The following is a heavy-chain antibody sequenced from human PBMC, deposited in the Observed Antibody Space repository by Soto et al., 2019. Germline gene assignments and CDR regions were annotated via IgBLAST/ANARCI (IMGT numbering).Heavy chain of an antibody. CDR2: ISAYNGNT. CDR1: GYTFTSYG. CDR3: ARDKAGVPSIAVAVDY. D-gene: IGHD6-19*01. V-gene: IGHV1-18*01. Sequence: QVQLVQSGAEVKKPGASVKVSCKASGYTFTSYGISWVRQAPGQGLEWMGWISAYNGNTNYAQKLQGRVTMTTDTYTSKAYMELRSLRSDDTAVYYCARDKAGVPSIAVAVDYWGQGTLVAVSS. J-gene: IGHJ4*02.